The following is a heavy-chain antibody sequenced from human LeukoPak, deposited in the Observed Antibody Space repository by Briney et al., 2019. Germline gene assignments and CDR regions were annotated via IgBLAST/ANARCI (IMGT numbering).Heavy chain of an antibody. CDR1: GFTVSSNY. V-gene: IGHV3-66*02. Sequence: GSLXLSCAASGFTVSSNYMSWVRQAPGKGLEWVSVIYSGGSTYYADSVKGRFTISRDNSKNTLYLQMNSLRAEDTAVYYCAKGIAAAGGTFDYWGQGTLVTVSS. J-gene: IGHJ4*02. D-gene: IGHD6-13*01. CDR3: AKGIAAAGGTFDY. CDR2: IYSGGST.